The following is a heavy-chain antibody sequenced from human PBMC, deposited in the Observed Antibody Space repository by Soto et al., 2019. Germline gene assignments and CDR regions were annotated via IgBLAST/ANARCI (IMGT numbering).Heavy chain of an antibody. Sequence: EVQLVESGGGLVQPGGSLRLSCAASGFTVSTKSMSWVRQAPGKGLEWVSVIYSGGSTFYADSVRGRFTTSRDNSKNTVNLQMNSLRAEDTAVYYCARDPWGADYWGQGTLVTVSS. V-gene: IGHV3-66*01. CDR2: IYSGGST. CDR3: ARDPWGADY. D-gene: IGHD3-16*01. J-gene: IGHJ4*02. CDR1: GFTVSTKS.